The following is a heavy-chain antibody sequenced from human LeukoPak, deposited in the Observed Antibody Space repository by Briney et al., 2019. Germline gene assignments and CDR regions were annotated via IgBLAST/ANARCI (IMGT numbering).Heavy chain of an antibody. CDR3: ARRRELRGNHDAFDI. D-gene: IGHD1-26*01. CDR2: INHSGST. CDR1: GGSFSGYY. V-gene: IGHV4-34*01. Sequence: SETLSLTSAVYGGSFSGYYWSWIRQPPGKGLEWIGEINHSGSTNYNPSLKSRVTISVDTSKNQFSLKLSSVTAADTAVYYCARRRELRGNHDAFDIWGQGTMVTVSS. J-gene: IGHJ3*02.